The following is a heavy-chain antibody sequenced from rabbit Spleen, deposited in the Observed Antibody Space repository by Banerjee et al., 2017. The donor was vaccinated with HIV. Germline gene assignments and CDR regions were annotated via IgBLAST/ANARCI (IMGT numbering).Heavy chain of an antibody. CDR2: IYAGGSGST. Sequence: QSLEESGGGLVQPEGSLTLTCTASGFSFSSSYYMCWVRQAPGKGLEWIACIYAGGSGSTAYASWAKGRFTVSKTSSTTVTLQLNSLTAADTATYFCARDAGRGDYIDGVFNLWGPGTLVTVS. CDR1: GFSFSSSYY. V-gene: IGHV1S40*01. D-gene: IGHD8-1*01. CDR3: ARDAGRGDYIDGVFNL. J-gene: IGHJ4*01.